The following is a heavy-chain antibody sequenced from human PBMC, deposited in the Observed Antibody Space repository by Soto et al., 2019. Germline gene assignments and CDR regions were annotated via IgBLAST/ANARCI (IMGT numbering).Heavy chain of an antibody. V-gene: IGHV4-31*03. D-gene: IGHD7-27*01. Sequence: SETLSLTCTVSGASIGSGSYYWSWIRQYPGEGLVWIGHIYDSGRTYYNPSLESRVSISIDTSKNEFSLTLTSVTAADTAVYYCARLTTIITGAFDDWGLGTVVTVS. J-gene: IGHJ4*02. CDR1: GASIGSGSYY. CDR2: IYDSGRT. CDR3: ARLTTIITGAFDD.